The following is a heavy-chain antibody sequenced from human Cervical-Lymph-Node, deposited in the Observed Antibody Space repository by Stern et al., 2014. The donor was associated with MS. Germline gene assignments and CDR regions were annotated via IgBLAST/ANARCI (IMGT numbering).Heavy chain of an antibody. V-gene: IGHV3-30*18. CDR2: ISSDGTEE. Sequence: DQLVESGGGVVQPGRSLRFSCSASGFTFSSYGMHWVRQIPGKGLEWVALISSDGTEEFYADSVKGRFTISRDNSKKTLYLQMNGLRAEDTAVYSCAKRRDGFNYLASWGQGTLVTVSS. CDR3: AKRRDGFNYLAS. CDR1: GFTFSSYG. D-gene: IGHD5-24*01. J-gene: IGHJ5*01.